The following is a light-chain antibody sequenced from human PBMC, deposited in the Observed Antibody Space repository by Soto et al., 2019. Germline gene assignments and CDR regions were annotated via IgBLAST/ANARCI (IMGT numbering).Light chain of an antibody. CDR3: SSYSSTSTPYV. Sequence: QSVLTQPAPVSGSPGQSITISCTGTSSDVGSHNYVSWYQQHPGKAPKLIIFEVNSRPSGVSNRFSGSKSGSAASLTISGLQAEDEADYYCSSYSSTSTPYVFGGGTKVTV. J-gene: IGLJ1*01. V-gene: IGLV2-14*01. CDR2: EVN. CDR1: SSDVGSHNY.